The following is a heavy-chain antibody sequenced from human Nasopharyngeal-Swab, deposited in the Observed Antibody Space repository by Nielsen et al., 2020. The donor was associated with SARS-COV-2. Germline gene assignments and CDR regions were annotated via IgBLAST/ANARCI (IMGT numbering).Heavy chain of an antibody. CDR1: GYTFTSNY. D-gene: IGHD7-27*01. V-gene: IGHV1-46*01. CDR3: ASPHNWGDAFDI. Sequence: ASVKVSCKASGYTFTSNYMPWGRQAPGQGLEGMGLINPSGGSTSYAQKFQGRVTMTRDTSTSTVYMELSSLRSEDTAVYYCASPHNWGDAFDIWGQGTMVTVSS. CDR2: INPSGGST. J-gene: IGHJ3*02.